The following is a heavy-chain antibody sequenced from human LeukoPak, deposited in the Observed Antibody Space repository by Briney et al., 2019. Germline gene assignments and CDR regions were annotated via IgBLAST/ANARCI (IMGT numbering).Heavy chain of an antibody. Sequence: SETLSLTCTVSGGSISSSSYYWGWIRQPPGKGLEWIGSIYHSGSTYYNPSLKSRVTISVDTSKNQVSLKLSSVTAADTAVYYCARGWLHFDYWGQGTLVTVSS. CDR3: ARGWLHFDY. CDR1: GGSISSSSYY. D-gene: IGHD5-24*01. CDR2: IYHSGST. V-gene: IGHV4-39*07. J-gene: IGHJ4*02.